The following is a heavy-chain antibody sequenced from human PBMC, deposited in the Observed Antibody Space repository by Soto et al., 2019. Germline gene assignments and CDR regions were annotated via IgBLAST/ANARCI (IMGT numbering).Heavy chain of an antibody. J-gene: IGHJ4*02. V-gene: IGHV3-23*01. Sequence: GGSLRLSCAASGFTFSIYAMSWVRQAPGKGLEWVSTIGGSGGGTSYADFVRGRLTTSRDNSRNTLYLQMNSLRAEDTAVYYCAKDAPGSGWLSDYWGQGTLVTVSS. CDR2: IGGSGGGT. CDR3: AKDAPGSGWLSDY. D-gene: IGHD3-22*01. CDR1: GFTFSIYA.